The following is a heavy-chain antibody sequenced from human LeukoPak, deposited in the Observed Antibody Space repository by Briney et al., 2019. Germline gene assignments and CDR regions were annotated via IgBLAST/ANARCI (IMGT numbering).Heavy chain of an antibody. V-gene: IGHV3-11*04. CDR1: GFTFSDYY. Sequence: GGSLRLSCAASGFTFSDYYMSWIRQAPGKGLEWVSYIVTSGSTIYCADSVKGRFTFSRDNAKNSLYLQMNSLRAEDTAVYYCARQGEGCSSTSCYKVDFDYWGQGTLVTVSS. D-gene: IGHD2-2*02. CDR2: IVTSGSTI. CDR3: ARQGEGCSSTSCYKVDFDY. J-gene: IGHJ4*02.